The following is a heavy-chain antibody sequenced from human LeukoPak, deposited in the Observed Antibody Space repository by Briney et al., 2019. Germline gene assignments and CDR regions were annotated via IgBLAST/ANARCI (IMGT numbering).Heavy chain of an antibody. CDR3: ARDRRGSTSCYPDY. J-gene: IGHJ4*02. Sequence: PGGSLRLSCAASGFTFSSYSMNWVRQAPGKGLEWVSSISSSSSYIYYADSVKGRFTISRDNAKNSLYLQMNSLRAEDTAVYYCARDRRGSTSCYPDYWGQGTLVTVSS. V-gene: IGHV3-21*01. CDR2: ISSSSSYI. D-gene: IGHD2-2*01. CDR1: GFTFSSYS.